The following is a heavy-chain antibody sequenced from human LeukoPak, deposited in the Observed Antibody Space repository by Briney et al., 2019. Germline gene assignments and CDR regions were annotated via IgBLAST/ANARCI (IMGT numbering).Heavy chain of an antibody. J-gene: IGHJ3*02. V-gene: IGHV1-18*01. CDR3: ARDRTYSYDSSGQDAFGI. CDR1: GYSFTSYG. CDR2: ISGYSGNT. D-gene: IGHD3-22*01. Sequence: ASVKVSCKASGYSFTSYGITWVRQAPGQGREWMGWISGYSGNTNYAQKVKGRVTMTTETSTRTAYMELRSLRSDDTAVYYCARDRTYSYDSSGQDAFGIWGQGTIVTVSS.